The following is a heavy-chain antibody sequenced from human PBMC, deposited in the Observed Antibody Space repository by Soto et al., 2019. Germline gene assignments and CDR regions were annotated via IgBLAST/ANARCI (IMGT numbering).Heavy chain of an antibody. Sequence: ASVKVSCKASGYTFTSYGISWVRQAPGQGLEWMGWISAYNGNTNYAQKLQGRVTMTTDTSTSTAYMELRSLRSDDTAVYYCARSTYYYDCSGDPVSEYYYGMDVWGQGTTVTVSS. D-gene: IGHD3-22*01. J-gene: IGHJ6*02. CDR2: ISAYNGNT. CDR1: GYTFTSYG. CDR3: ARSTYYYDCSGDPVSEYYYGMDV. V-gene: IGHV1-18*01.